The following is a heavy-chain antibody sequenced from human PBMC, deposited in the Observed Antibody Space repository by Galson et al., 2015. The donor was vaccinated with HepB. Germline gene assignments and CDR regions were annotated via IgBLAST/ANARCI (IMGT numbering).Heavy chain of an antibody. CDR1: GYTFTSYY. J-gene: IGHJ3*02. CDR2: ITPFNGNT. V-gene: IGHV1-45*02. CDR3: ARLADTAGDAFDI. Sequence: SVKVSCKTSGYTFTSYYMHWVRQAPGQALEWMGWITPFNGNTNYAQKFQDRVTITRDRSMSTAYMELSSLRSEDTAMYYCARLADTAGDAFDIWGQGTMVTVSS. D-gene: IGHD5-18*01.